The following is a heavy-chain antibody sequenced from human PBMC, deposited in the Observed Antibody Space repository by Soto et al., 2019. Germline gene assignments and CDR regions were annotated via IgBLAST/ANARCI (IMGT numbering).Heavy chain of an antibody. J-gene: IGHJ4*02. D-gene: IGHD3-10*01. V-gene: IGHV3-53*01. CDR2: IYSGGYT. CDR1: GFTVSNNY. CDR3: AAHPGGGGY. Sequence: EVQLVESGGGLIQPGGSLRLSCAVSGFTVSNNYMSWVRQAPGKGLEGVSVIYSGGYTAYGDSVKGRFTISRDNSKNTQSVQMNARDANDGGGFYRAAHPGGGGYGGQGTLVTVSS.